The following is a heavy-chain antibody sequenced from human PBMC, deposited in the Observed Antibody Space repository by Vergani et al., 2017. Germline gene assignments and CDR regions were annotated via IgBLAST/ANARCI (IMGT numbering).Heavy chain of an antibody. CDR2: ISAYNGNT. D-gene: IGHD2-2*01. V-gene: IGHV1-18*01. J-gene: IGHJ6*02. CDR1: GYTFTSYG. CDR3: ARDGGDIVVVPAADPGYYYYGMDV. Sequence: QVQLVQSGAEVKKPGASVKVSCKASGYTFTSYGISWVRQAPGQGLEWMGWISAYNGNTNYAQKLQGRVTMTTDTSTSTDYMELRSLRSDDTAVYYCARDGGDIVVVPAADPGYYYYGMDVWGQGTTVTVSS.